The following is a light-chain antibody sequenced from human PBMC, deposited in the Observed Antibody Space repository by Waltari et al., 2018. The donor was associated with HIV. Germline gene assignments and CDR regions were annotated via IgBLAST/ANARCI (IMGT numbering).Light chain of an antibody. CDR3: SSYTSSSTLRV. J-gene: IGLJ3*02. CDR2: EVS. V-gene: IGLV2-14*01. CDR1: SSDVGGYNY. Sequence: QSALTQPASVSGSPGQSITISCTGTSSDVGGYNYVSWYQQHPGKAPKLMIYEVSNRPSWVSNPFSGSKSGNTASLTISVLQAEDEADYYCSSYTSSSTLRVFGGGTKLTVL.